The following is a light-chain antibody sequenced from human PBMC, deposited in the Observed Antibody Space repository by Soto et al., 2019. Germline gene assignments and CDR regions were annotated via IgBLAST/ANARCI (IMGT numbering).Light chain of an antibody. J-gene: IGKJ5*01. V-gene: IGKV3-20*01. CDR3: QQYGSSPIT. Sequence: EIVLTQSPATLSLSPGERATLSCRASQSVSSYLAWYQQKPGQAPRLLIYGASSRATGIPDRFSGSGSGTDFTLTISRLEPEDFAVYYCQQYGSSPITFGQGTRQEIK. CDR1: QSVSSY. CDR2: GAS.